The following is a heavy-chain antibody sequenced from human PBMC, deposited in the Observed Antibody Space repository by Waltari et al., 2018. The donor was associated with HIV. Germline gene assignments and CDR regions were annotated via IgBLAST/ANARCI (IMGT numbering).Heavy chain of an antibody. J-gene: IGHJ4*02. CDR2: ISSTGTTI. V-gene: IGHV3-11*01. Sequence: QVQLVESGGGLVKPGGSMRLSCAASGFMFSDSYMSWIRQAPGKGLEWVSFISSTGTTIYYADSLRGRFTISRDNSKNSLYLQMNSLRAEDTAVYYCARSWELLPFDYWGQGTLVIVSS. CDR3: ARSWELLPFDY. D-gene: IGHD3-10*01. CDR1: GFMFSDSY.